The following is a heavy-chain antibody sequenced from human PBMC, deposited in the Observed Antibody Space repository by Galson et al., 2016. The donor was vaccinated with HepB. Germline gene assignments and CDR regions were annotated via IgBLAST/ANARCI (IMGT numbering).Heavy chain of an antibody. J-gene: IGHJ6*03. D-gene: IGHD7-27*01. Sequence: SVKVSCKASGGTFSSYAISWVRQAPGQGLEWMGGIIPIIGTANYAQKFRGRVTITADEPTSTAYMELSSLRSEDTAVYYCAREEANWGSGKSRYYMDVWGKRTTVTVSS. CDR1: GGTFSSYA. CDR3: AREEANWGSGKSRYYMDV. CDR2: IIPIIGTA. V-gene: IGHV1-69*13.